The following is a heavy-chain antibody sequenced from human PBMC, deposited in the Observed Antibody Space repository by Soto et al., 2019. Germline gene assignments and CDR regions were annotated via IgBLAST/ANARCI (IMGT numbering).Heavy chain of an antibody. J-gene: IGHJ3*02. V-gene: IGHV4-59*08. Sequence: SETLSLTCTVSGGSISSYYWSWIRQPPGKGLEWIGYIYYSGSTNYNPSLKSRVTISVDTSKNQFSLKLSSVTAADTAVYYCARQGDYYDSRGYYYGVGLDAFDIWGQGTMVTVSS. D-gene: IGHD3-22*01. CDR2: IYYSGST. CDR1: GGSISSYY. CDR3: ARQGDYYDSRGYYYGVGLDAFDI.